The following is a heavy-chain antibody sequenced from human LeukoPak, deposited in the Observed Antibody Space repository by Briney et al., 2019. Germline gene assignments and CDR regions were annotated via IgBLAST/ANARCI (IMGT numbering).Heavy chain of an antibody. Sequence: QPGGSLRLSCAASGFTFSSNYMSWVRQAPGKGLEWVSVIYSGGSTYYADSVKGRFTISRDNSKNTLYLQMNSLRAEDTAVYYCARGSDSSGYYVGSDYFDYWGQGTLVTVSS. D-gene: IGHD3-22*01. CDR3: ARGSDSSGYYVGSDYFDY. J-gene: IGHJ4*02. CDR1: GFTFSSNY. V-gene: IGHV3-53*01. CDR2: IYSGGST.